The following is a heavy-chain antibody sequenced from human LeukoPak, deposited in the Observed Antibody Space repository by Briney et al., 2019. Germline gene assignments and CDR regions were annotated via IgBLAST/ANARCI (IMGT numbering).Heavy chain of an antibody. CDR3: ARESSTSPGFDY. J-gene: IGHJ4*02. CDR1: GYTFTGYY. Sequence: GASVKVSCKASGYTFTGYYMHWVRQAPGQGLEWMGWINPNSGGTNYAQKFQGWVTMTRDTSISTAYMELSSLRSEDTAVYYCARESSTSPGFDYWGQGTLVTVSS. D-gene: IGHD2-2*01. V-gene: IGHV1-2*04. CDR2: INPNSGGT.